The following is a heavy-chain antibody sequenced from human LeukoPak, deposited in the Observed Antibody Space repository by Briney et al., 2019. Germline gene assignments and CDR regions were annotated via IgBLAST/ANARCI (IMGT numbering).Heavy chain of an antibody. CDR2: IKQDGSEK. CDR1: GFTFSSYW. V-gene: IGHV3-7*01. D-gene: IGHD2-2*01. CDR3: ARRVGGIVVVPAAPVRAYYYYYYMDV. Sequence: PGGSLRLSCAASGFTFSSYWMSWVRQAPGKGLEWVANIKQDGSEKYYVDSVKGRFTISRDNAKNSLYLQMNRLRAEDTAVYYCARRVGGIVVVPAAPVRAYYYYYYMDVWGKGTTVTVSS. J-gene: IGHJ6*03.